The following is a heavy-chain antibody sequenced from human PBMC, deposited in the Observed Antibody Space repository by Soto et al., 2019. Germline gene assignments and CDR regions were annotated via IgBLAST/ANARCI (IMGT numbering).Heavy chain of an antibody. CDR2: ISSGPVTT. Sequence: EVQLVNSGGGLVQPGGYLRLSCVASGFTFSSYGMTWVRQAPGKGLEWVSYISSGPVTTNYADSVKGRFTISRDNAKSSLYLQLNSLRDDDTAVYYCARGGAGRPDYWGQRTLVIVSS. CDR3: ARGGAGRPDY. D-gene: IGHD6-13*01. CDR1: GFTFSSYG. J-gene: IGHJ4*02. V-gene: IGHV3-48*02.